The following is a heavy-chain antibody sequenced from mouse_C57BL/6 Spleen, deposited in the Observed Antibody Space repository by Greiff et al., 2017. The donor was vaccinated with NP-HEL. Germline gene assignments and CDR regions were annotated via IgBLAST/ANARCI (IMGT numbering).Heavy chain of an antibody. V-gene: IGHV3-6*01. J-gene: IGHJ3*01. Sequence: EVHLVESGPGLVKPSQSLSLTCSVTGYSITSGYYWNWIRQFPGNKLEWMGYISYDGSNNYNPSLKNRISITRDTSKNQFFLKLNSVTTEDTATYYCAREGLYGMFAYWGQGTLVTVSA. CDR1: GYSITSGYY. CDR2: ISYDGSN. CDR3: AREGLYGMFAY. D-gene: IGHD1-2*01.